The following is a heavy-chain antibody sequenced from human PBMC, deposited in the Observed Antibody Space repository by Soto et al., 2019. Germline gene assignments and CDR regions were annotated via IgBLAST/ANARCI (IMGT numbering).Heavy chain of an antibody. D-gene: IGHD5-18*01. CDR2: IGTAGDT. CDR1: GFTFSSYD. V-gene: IGHV3-13*01. Sequence: GGSLRLSCAASGFTFSSYDMHWVRQATGKGLEWVSAIGTAGDTYYPGSVKGRFTISRENAKNSLYLQMNSLRAEDTAVYYCARGGQLWPLDYWGQGTLVTVSS. CDR3: ARGGQLWPLDY. J-gene: IGHJ4*02.